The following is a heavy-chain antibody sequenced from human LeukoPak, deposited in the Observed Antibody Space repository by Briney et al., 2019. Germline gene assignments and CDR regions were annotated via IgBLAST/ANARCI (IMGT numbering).Heavy chain of an antibody. CDR1: GGPFSGYY. Sequence: SETLSLTCAVYGGPFSGYYWSWIRQPPGKGLEWIGEINHSGSTNYNPSLKSRVTISVDTSKNQFSLKLSSVTAADTAVYYCARGPTRYSSSWYPHLYFDYWGQGTLVTVSS. CDR2: INHSGST. CDR3: ARGPTRYSSSWYPHLYFDY. V-gene: IGHV4-34*01. J-gene: IGHJ4*02. D-gene: IGHD6-13*01.